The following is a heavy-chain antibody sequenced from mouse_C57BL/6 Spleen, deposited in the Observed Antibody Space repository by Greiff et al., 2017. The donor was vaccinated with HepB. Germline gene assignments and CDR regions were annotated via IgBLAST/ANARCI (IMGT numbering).Heavy chain of an antibody. Sequence: VQVVESGAELVKPGASVKISCKASGYAFSSYWMNWVKQRPGKGLEWIGQIYPGDGDTNYNGKFKGKATLTADKSSSTAYMQLSSLTSEDSAVYFCARYGGNYFYAMDYWGQGTSVTVSS. CDR1: GYAFSSYW. CDR3: ARYGGNYFYAMDY. V-gene: IGHV1-80*01. CDR2: IYPGDGDT. J-gene: IGHJ4*01. D-gene: IGHD1-1*02.